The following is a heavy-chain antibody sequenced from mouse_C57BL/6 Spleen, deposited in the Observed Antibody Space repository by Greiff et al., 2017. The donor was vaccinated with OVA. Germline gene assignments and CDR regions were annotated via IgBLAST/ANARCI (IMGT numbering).Heavy chain of an antibody. CDR3: ARDYYGSRVFDY. CDR2: IYPGDGDT. J-gene: IGHJ2*01. D-gene: IGHD1-1*01. CDR1: GYAFSSSW. Sequence: VKLQESGPELVKPGASVKISCKASGYAFSSSWMNWVKQRPGKGLEWIGRIYPGDGDTNYNGKFKGKATLTADKSSSTAYMQLSSLTSEDSAVYFCARDYYGSRVFDYWGQGTTLTVSS. V-gene: IGHV1-82*01.